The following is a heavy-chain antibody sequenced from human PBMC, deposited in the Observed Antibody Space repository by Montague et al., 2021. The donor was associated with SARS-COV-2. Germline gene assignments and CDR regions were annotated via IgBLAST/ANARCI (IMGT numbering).Heavy chain of an antibody. CDR2: VNSCGST. CDR1: GASFSGNY. D-gene: IGHD4-17*01. CDR3: ARSHYGDYFDF. Sequence: SETLSLTCTVSGASFSGNYWTWLRQSPGKGLEWMGEVNSCGSTNXKPSYKSRVAISVDTSKNQFSRSLRSLTAADTATYFCARSHYGDYFDFWGHGTQVTVSS. V-gene: IGHV4-34*01. J-gene: IGHJ4*01.